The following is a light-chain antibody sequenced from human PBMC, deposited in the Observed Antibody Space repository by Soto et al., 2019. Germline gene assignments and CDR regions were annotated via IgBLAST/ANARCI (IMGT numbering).Light chain of an antibody. CDR3: QQSYSTSWT. V-gene: IGKV1-39*01. Sequence: DIQMTQAPYSLSASVGDRVTITCRASQSISSYLNWYQQKPGKAPKLLIYAASSLQSGVTSRFSGSGSGTDFTLTISSLQPEDFANYYCQQSYSTSWTFGQGTKVEIK. J-gene: IGKJ1*01. CDR2: AAS. CDR1: QSISSY.